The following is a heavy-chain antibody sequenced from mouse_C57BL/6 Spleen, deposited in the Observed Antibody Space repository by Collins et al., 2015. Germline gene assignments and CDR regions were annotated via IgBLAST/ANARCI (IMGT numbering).Heavy chain of an antibody. CDR2: INYDGSTT. Sequence: EVKLVESEGGLVQPGSSMKLSCTASGFTFSDYYMDWVRQVPEKGLEWVANINYDGSTTYYLDSLKSRFIISRDNAKNILYLQMSSLKSEDTATYYCARDRILLRYFDVWGTGTTVTVSS. CDR3: ARDRILLRYFDV. J-gene: IGHJ1*03. D-gene: IGHD1-1*01. CDR1: GFTFSDYY. V-gene: IGHV5-16*01.